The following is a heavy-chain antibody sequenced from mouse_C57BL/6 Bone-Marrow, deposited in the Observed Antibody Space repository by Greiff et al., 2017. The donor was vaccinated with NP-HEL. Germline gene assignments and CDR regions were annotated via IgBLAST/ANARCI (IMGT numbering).Heavy chain of an antibody. D-gene: IGHD2-2*01. V-gene: IGHV14-4*01. J-gene: IGHJ2*01. CDR1: GYTFTSYW. CDR2: IDPENGDT. CDR3: TTFYGYGDY. Sequence: VQLQQPGAELVMPGASVKLSCKASGYTFTSYWMHWVKQRPGQGLEWIGEIDPENGDTEYASKFQGKATITADTSSNTAYLQLSSLKSEDTAVYYCTTFYGYGDYWGQGTTLTVSS.